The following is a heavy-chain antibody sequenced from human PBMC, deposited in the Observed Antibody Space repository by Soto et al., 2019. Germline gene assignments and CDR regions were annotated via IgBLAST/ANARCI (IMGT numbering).Heavy chain of an antibody. CDR2: ISYGGTT. CDR1: GGSISSGNYY. V-gene: IGHV4-30-4*01. D-gene: IGHD4-17*01. CDR3: ATMGTPVTGLYYFDY. J-gene: IGHJ4*02. Sequence: SETLSLTCTVSGGSISSGNYYWSWIRQPPGKGLEWIGFISYGGTTHYSASLRSRVSISVDTSKNQFSLDLSSVTAADTAVYYCATMGTPVTGLYYFDYWGQGTLVTVSS.